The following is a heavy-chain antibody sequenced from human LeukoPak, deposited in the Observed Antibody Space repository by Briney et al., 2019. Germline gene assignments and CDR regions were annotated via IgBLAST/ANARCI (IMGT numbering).Heavy chain of an antibody. J-gene: IGHJ1*01. CDR1: GFTFSSYA. D-gene: IGHD3-22*01. V-gene: IGHV3-23*01. CDR3: AKAPYHSSGYYYVEYFQH. Sequence: PGGSLRLSCAASGFTFSSYAMSWVRQAPGKGLEWVSAISGSGGSTYYADSVKGRFTISRDNSKNTLYLQMNSLRAEDTAVYYCAKAPYHSSGYYYVEYFQHWGQGTLVTVSS. CDR2: ISGSGGST.